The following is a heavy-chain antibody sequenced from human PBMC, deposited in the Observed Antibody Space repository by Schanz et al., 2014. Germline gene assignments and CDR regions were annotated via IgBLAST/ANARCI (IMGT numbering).Heavy chain of an antibody. CDR1: GFTFSRSG. V-gene: IGHV3-74*02. D-gene: IGHD3-10*01. CDR3: VKEGTVVSGSPRDY. CDR2: INSDGSNT. Sequence: EVQLVESGGGLIQPGGSLRLSCAASGFTFSRSGMHWVRQAPGKGLVWVSRINSDGSNTNYADSVKGRFTISRDNAKNTLDLQMSSLRADDTAVYYCVKEGTVVSGSPRDYWGQGALVTVSS. J-gene: IGHJ4*02.